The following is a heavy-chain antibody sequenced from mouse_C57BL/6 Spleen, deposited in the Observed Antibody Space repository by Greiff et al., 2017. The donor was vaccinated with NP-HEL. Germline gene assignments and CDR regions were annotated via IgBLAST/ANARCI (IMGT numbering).Heavy chain of an antibody. CDR1: GYTFTSYT. J-gene: IGHJ2*01. CDR3: ARGAGTGPDY. D-gene: IGHD4-1*01. CDR2: INPSSGYT. V-gene: IGHV1-4*01. Sequence: VQVVESGAELARPGASVKMSCKASGYTFTSYTMHWVKQRPGQGLEWIGYINPSSGYTKYNQKFKDKATLTADKSSSTAYMQLSSLTSEDSAVYYCARGAGTGPDYWGQGTTLTVSS.